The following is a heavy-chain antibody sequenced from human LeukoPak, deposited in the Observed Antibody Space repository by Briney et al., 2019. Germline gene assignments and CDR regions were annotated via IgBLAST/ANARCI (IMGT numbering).Heavy chain of an antibody. Sequence: PGGSLRLSCAASGFTFSSYWMSWVRQAPGKGLEWVANIKQDGSEKYYVDSGKGRFTISRDNAKNSLYLQMNSLRAEDTAVYYCARDTMVRGVSNFDYWGQGTLVTVSS. D-gene: IGHD3-10*01. CDR1: GFTFSSYW. J-gene: IGHJ4*02. V-gene: IGHV3-7*01. CDR3: ARDTMVRGVSNFDY. CDR2: IKQDGSEK.